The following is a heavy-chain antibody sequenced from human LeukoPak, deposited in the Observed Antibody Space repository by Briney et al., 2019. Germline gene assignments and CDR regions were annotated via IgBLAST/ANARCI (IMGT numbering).Heavy chain of an antibody. CDR2: INWNGGRT. J-gene: IGHJ4*02. D-gene: IGHD6-13*01. V-gene: IGHV3-20*04. CDR1: GFTFDDYG. Sequence: PGGSLRLSCAASGFTFDDYGMSWVRQAPGKGLECVSGINWNGGRTGYVDSVKGRSTISRDNAKNSLYLQMNSLRADDTALYYCARDQGGTGSWYEGEGYWGQGTLVTVSS. CDR3: ARDQGGTGSWYEGEGY.